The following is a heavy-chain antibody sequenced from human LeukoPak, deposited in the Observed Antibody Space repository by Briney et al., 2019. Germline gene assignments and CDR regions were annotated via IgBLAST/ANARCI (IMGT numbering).Heavy chain of an antibody. V-gene: IGHV4-61*02. J-gene: IGHJ4*02. D-gene: IGHD3-10*01. CDR3: ARHEVRFGELPY. CDR1: GGSISSGSYY. Sequence: SETLSLTCTVSGGSISSGSYYWSWIRQPAGKGLEWIGRIYTSGSTNYNPSLKSRVTISVDTSKNQFSLKLSSVTAADTAVYYCARHEVRFGELPYWGQGTLVTVSS. CDR2: IYTSGST.